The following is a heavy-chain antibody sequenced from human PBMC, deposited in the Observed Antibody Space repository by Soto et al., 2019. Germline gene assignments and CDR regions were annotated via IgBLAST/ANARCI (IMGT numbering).Heavy chain of an antibody. CDR2: INPNSGGT. CDR1: GYTFTGYY. Sequence: GASVKVSCKASGYTFTGYYMHWVRQAPGQGLEWMGWINPNSGGTNYAQKFQGWVTTTRDTSISTAYMELSRLRSDDTAVYYCARAVVPAAEYYYGMDVWGQGTTVTVSS. J-gene: IGHJ6*02. D-gene: IGHD2-2*01. CDR3: ARAVVPAAEYYYGMDV. V-gene: IGHV1-2*04.